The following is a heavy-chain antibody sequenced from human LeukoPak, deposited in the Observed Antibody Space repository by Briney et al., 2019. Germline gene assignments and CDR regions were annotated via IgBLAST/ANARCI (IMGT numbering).Heavy chain of an antibody. V-gene: IGHV1-8*02. CDR3: ARLPKYSRPLDY. CDR2: MNPSSGNT. J-gene: IGHJ4*02. D-gene: IGHD6-6*01. Sequence: ASVKVSCKASGYTFSSYDINWVRQATGQGLEWMGWMNPSSGNTAYAQKFQGRVTVSRDTSISTAYMELSSLRSEDTAVYYCARLPKYSRPLDYWGQGTLVTVSS. CDR1: GYTFSSYD.